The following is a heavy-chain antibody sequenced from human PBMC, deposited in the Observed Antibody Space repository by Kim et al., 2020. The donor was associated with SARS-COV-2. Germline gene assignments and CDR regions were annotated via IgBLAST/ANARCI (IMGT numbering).Heavy chain of an antibody. CDR2: IRTNTYGGTR. Sequence: GGSLRLSCTASGFTFSDYYMTWVRLAPGKGLEWVGLIRTNTYGGTREYAPSVKDRFTVSRDDSNSVAYLQLNSLKSEDTAVYYCARSRRAFESMDGWGKG. D-gene: IGHD3-9*01. J-gene: IGHJ6*03. CDR3: ARSRRAFESMDG. V-gene: IGHV3-49*04. CDR1: GFTFSDYY.